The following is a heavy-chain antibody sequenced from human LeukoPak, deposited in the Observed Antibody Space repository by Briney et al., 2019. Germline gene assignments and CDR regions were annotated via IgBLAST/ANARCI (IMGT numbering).Heavy chain of an antibody. CDR1: GGSFSGYY. Sequence: PSETLSLTCAVYGGSFSGYYWSWIRQPPGKGLEWIGSIYYSGGTYYNPSLKSRVTISEDTSKNQFSLKLSSVTAADTAVYYCARWDGWGGYSFDYWGQGILVTVSS. CDR2: IYYSGGT. V-gene: IGHV4-34*01. CDR3: ARWDGWGGYSFDY. D-gene: IGHD2-15*01. J-gene: IGHJ4*02.